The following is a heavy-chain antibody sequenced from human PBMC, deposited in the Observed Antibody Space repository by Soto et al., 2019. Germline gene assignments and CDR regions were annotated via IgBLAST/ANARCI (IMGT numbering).Heavy chain of an antibody. Sequence: EVQLLESGGGLVQPGGTLRLSCAASGFTFSSYDMSWVRQAPGKGLEWVSAISGSGVGTFYAESVKGRFTISRDNSKNTLYVQMSSLRVEDTAIYYCAKEDDAWADGYFDLWGQGTMVTVSS. CDR1: GFTFSSYD. CDR2: ISGSGVGT. V-gene: IGHV3-23*01. J-gene: IGHJ3*01. D-gene: IGHD5-18*01. CDR3: AKEDDAWADGYFDL.